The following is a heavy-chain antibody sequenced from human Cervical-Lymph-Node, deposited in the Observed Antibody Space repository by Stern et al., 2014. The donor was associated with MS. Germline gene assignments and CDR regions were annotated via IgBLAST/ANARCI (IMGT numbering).Heavy chain of an antibody. J-gene: IGHJ4*02. CDR1: GGSISSGGYY. V-gene: IGHV4-31*03. CDR3: AREGGIAVAADY. D-gene: IGHD6-19*01. CDR2: IHYSGST. Sequence: QVQLQESGPGLVKPSQTLSLTCTVSGGSISSGGYYWSWIRKHPGKGLEWSGFIHYSGSTYYNPSLKSRVTISVDTSKNQFSLKLSSVTAADTAVYYCAREGGIAVAADYWGQGTLVTVSS.